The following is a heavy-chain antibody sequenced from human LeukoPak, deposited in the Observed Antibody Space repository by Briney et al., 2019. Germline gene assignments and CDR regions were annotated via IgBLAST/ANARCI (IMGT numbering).Heavy chain of an antibody. CDR1: GYTFTGYY. CDR2: INPNNGDA. CDR3: ARGGLDV. V-gene: IGHV1-2*06. J-gene: IGHJ6*02. Sequence: ASVKVSCKASGYTFTGYYIHWVRQAPGQGLERMGQINPNNGDADYAQKVQGRVAMTWDTSINTAYMELSRLRSDDTAVYYCARGGLDVWGQGTTVTVSS.